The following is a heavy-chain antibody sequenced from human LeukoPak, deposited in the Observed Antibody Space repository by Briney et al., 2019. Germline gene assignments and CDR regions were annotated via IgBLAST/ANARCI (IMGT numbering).Heavy chain of an antibody. D-gene: IGHD3-10*01. CDR1: RFTFNSYG. J-gene: IGHJ4*02. CDR3: ARQLGGWGSY. CDR2: IKQDGSEK. Sequence: AGSLRLSCAASRFTFNSYGMSCVRQAPGKGLEWVAKIKQDGSEKYYMDSVKGRFTISRDNAKNSVYLQMNSLRAEDTAVYYWARQLGGWGSYWGQGTLVTVSS. V-gene: IGHV3-7*01.